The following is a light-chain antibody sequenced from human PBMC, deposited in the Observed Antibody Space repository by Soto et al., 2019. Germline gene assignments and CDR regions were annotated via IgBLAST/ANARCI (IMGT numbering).Light chain of an antibody. CDR1: SRDVGSYNR. Sequence: QSVLTQPPSVSGSPGQSVTISCTGTSRDVGSYNRVSWYQQPPGTAPKLMIYEVNNRPSGVPDRFSGSKSGNTASLTITGLLAEDEADYYCNSYTSSNTYVFGTGTKVTVL. J-gene: IGLJ1*01. V-gene: IGLV2-18*02. CDR2: EVN. CDR3: NSYTSSNTYV.